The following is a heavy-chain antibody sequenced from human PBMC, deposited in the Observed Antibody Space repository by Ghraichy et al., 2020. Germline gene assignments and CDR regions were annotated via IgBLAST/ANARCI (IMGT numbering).Heavy chain of an antibody. D-gene: IGHD5-24*01. V-gene: IGHV3-33*01. CDR2: IWYDGSNK. CDR3: ARDRDGYNYYFDY. CDR1: GFTFSSYG. Sequence: GESLRLSCAASGFTFSSYGMHWVRQAPGKGLEWVAVIWYDGSNKYYADSVKGRFTISRDNSKNTLYLQMNSLRAEDTAVYYCARDRDGYNYYFDYWGQGTLVTVSS. J-gene: IGHJ4*02.